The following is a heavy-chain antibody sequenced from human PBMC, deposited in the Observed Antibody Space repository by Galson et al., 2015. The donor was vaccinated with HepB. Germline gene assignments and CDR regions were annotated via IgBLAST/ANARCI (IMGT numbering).Heavy chain of an antibody. V-gene: IGHV4-59*01. D-gene: IGHD2-2*01. CDR2: IYYSGST. CDR3: ARDCSSTSCENNWFDP. J-gene: IGHJ5*02. Sequence: SETLSLTCTVSGGSISSYYWSWIRQPPGKGLEWIGYIYYSGSTNYNPSLKSRVTISVDTSKNQFSLKLSSVTAADTAVYYCARDCSSTSCENNWFDPWGQGTLVTVSS. CDR1: GGSISSYY.